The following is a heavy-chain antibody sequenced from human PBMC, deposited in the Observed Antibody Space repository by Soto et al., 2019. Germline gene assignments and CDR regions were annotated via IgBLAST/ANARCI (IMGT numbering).Heavy chain of an antibody. CDR2: TYYRSKWYI. V-gene: IGHV6-1*01. J-gene: IGHJ6*03. D-gene: IGHD1-1*01. Sequence: SQTLSLTCDISGDSVSSNSAAWNWVRQTPSRGLEWLGRTYYRSKWYINYAVSVKSRITVNPDTSKNQFSLQWNSVTPEDTAVYYCARGAWDDVTGRYYMDVCGKGTTVT. CDR1: GDSVSSNSAA. CDR3: ARGAWDDVTGRYYMDV.